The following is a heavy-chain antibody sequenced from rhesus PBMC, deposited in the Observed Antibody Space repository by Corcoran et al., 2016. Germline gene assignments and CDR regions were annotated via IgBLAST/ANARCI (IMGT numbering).Heavy chain of an antibody. J-gene: IGHJ6*01. Sequence: QVQLQESGPGLVKPSETLSLTCAVSGGSISGRYYWSWIRQPPGKGLEWIGYIYGSGVSTYYKPSLNGRVTISTDTCKNQFSLKLSSVTAADTAVYYCARRETMVAPYGLDSWGQGVVVTVSS. CDR1: GGSISGRYY. CDR2: IYGSGVST. CDR3: ARRETMVAPYGLDS. D-gene: IGHD4-4*01. V-gene: IGHV4S7*01.